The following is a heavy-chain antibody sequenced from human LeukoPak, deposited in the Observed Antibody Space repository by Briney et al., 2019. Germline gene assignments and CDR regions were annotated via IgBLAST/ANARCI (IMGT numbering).Heavy chain of an antibody. CDR1: RGTFSSYA. V-gene: IGHV1-69*01. CDR3: ARDLENGYIDPDDAFDI. CDR2: IIPIFGTA. Sequence: ASVKVSCKAPRGTFSSYAISWVRQAPGQGLEWMGGIIPIFGTANYAQKFQGRVTITADESTSTAYMELSSLRSEDTAVYYCARDLENGYIDPDDAFDIWGQGTMVTVSS. J-gene: IGHJ3*02. D-gene: IGHD5-24*01.